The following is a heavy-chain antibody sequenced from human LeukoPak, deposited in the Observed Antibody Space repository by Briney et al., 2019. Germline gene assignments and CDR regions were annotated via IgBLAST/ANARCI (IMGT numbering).Heavy chain of an antibody. V-gene: IGHV3-23*01. Sequence: PGGSLRLSCAASGFTFSSYAMSWVRQAPGKGLEWVSAISGSGGSTYYADSVKGRFTISRDNSKNTLYLQMNSLRAEDTAVYYRAKAGYSSGWFLVGKFDYWGQGTLVTVSS. CDR3: AKAGYSSGWFLVGKFDY. CDR1: GFTFSSYA. J-gene: IGHJ4*02. D-gene: IGHD6-19*01. CDR2: ISGSGGST.